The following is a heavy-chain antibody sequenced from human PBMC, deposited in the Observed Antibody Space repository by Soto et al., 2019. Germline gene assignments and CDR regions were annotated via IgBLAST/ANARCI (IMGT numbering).Heavy chain of an antibody. J-gene: IGHJ6*02. D-gene: IGHD1-1*01. CDR2: ISGYNGDT. Sequence: QGQLVQSGPEVKKPGASVKVSCKASGYTFTRYGISWVRQAPGQGLEWMGWISGYNGDTNYAQKVQVRVTMTIDTSTSTAYMELRSLTSDDKAIYYCAKNGQLHYDSYGMDVWGQGTTVTVSS. CDR3: AKNGQLHYDSYGMDV. V-gene: IGHV1-18*01. CDR1: GYTFTRYG.